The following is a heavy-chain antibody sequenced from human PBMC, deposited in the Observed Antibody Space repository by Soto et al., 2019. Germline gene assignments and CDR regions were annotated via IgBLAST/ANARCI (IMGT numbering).Heavy chain of an antibody. D-gene: IGHD3-22*01. Sequence: SETLSLTCAVSGGSISSSNWWSWVRQPPGKGLEWIGEIYHSGSTNYNPSLKSRVTISVDKSKNQFSLKLSSVTAADTAVYYCARLYYYDSSGYYSDYWGQGTQVTVS. CDR3: ARLYYYDSSGYYSDY. J-gene: IGHJ4*02. V-gene: IGHV4-4*02. CDR1: GGSISSSNW. CDR2: IYHSGST.